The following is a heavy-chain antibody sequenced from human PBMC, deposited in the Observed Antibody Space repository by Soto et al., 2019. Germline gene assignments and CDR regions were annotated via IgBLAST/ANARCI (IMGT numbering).Heavy chain of an antibody. Sequence: PSETLSLTCTVSGGSISSSSYYWGWILQPPGKGLEWIGSIYYSGSTYYNPSLKSRVTISVDTSKNQFSLKLSSVTAADTAVYYCARGEGYYYYGMDVWGQGTTVTVSS. CDR3: ARGEGYYYYGMDV. V-gene: IGHV4-39*01. J-gene: IGHJ6*02. CDR1: GGSISSSSYY. CDR2: IYYSGST.